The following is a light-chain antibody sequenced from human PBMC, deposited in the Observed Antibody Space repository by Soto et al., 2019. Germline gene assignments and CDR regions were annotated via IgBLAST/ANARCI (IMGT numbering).Light chain of an antibody. CDR3: MEALQSPT. Sequence: VMTQSPLYLPVTPGEPASISCTSSQSLLHADGYNYLDWYLQKPGQSPQLLIYLASNRASGVPDRFSGSGSDTDFTLKISRVEAEDVGDYYCMEALQSPTFGQGTRLEIK. V-gene: IGKV2-28*01. CDR2: LAS. CDR1: QSLLHADGYNY. J-gene: IGKJ5*01.